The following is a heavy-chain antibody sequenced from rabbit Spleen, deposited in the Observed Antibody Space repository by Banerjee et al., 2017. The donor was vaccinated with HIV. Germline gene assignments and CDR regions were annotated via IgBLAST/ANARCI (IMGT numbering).Heavy chain of an antibody. J-gene: IGHJ6*01. CDR3: ARGDDWDL. V-gene: IGHV1S39*01. CDR1: GFDFSHYG. CDR2: IEPIFGHT. D-gene: IGHD2-1*01. Sequence: QEQLVESGGGLVQPGGSLKLSCKASGFDFSHYGVSWVRQAPGKGLEWIGYIEPIFGHTYYANWAKGRFTISKTSSTTVTLQMTSLTAADTATYFCARGDDWDLWGPGTLVTVS.